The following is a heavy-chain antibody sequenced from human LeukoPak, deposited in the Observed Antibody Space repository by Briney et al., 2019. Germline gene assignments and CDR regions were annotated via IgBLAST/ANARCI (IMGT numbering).Heavy chain of an antibody. Sequence: ASVKVSCKASGYTFTGYYMHWVRQAPGQGLEWMGWINPNSGGTNYAQKFQGRVTMTRDTSISTAYMELSRLRSDDTAVYYCARASGSSSWYVDYWGQGTLVTVSS. J-gene: IGHJ4*02. CDR3: ARASGSSSWYVDY. D-gene: IGHD6-13*01. V-gene: IGHV1-2*02. CDR1: GYTFTGYY. CDR2: INPNSGGT.